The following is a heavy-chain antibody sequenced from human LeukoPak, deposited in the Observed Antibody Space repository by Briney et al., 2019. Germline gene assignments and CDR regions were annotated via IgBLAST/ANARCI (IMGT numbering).Heavy chain of an antibody. CDR1: GFTFDDYG. CDR3: ARAIGVVRYARVYYFDY. Sequence: PGGSLRLSCAASGFTFDDYGMSWDRQAPGKGLEWVSGINWNGGSTGYADSVKGRFTISRDNAKNSLYLQMNSLRAEDTALYYCARAIGVVRYARVYYFDYWGQGTLVTVSS. J-gene: IGHJ4*02. V-gene: IGHV3-20*04. CDR2: INWNGGST. D-gene: IGHD2-21*01.